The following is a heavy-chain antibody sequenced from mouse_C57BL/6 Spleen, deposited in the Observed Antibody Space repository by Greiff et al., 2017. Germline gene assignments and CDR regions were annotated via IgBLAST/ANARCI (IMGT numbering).Heavy chain of an antibody. CDR1: GYTFTSYW. V-gene: IGHV1-53*01. CDR2: INPSNGGT. Sequence: VQLQQPGTELVKPGASVKLSCKASGYTFTSYWMHWVKQRPGQGLEWIGNINPSNGGTNYNEKFKSKDTLTVDKSSSTAYMQLSSRTSEDSAVYYCARWDDYYGLGNSYWYFDVWGTGTTVTVSS. J-gene: IGHJ1*03. D-gene: IGHD1-1*01. CDR3: ARWDDYYGLGNSYWYFDV.